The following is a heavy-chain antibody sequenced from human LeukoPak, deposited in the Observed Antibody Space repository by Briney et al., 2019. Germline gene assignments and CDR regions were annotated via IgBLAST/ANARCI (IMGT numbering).Heavy chain of an antibody. V-gene: IGHV4-39*01. CDR3: ARHRKDHIVVVTDPLDY. Sequence: SETLPLTCTVSGASTSTSDYYWGWIRQPPGKGLEWIGSMCYSVNARYNPSLKSRVTISVDTSKNQLSLKLTSVTAADTAVYYCARHRKDHIVVVTDPLDYWGQGTLVTVSS. CDR1: GASTSTSDYY. D-gene: IGHD2-21*02. CDR2: MCYSVNA. J-gene: IGHJ4*02.